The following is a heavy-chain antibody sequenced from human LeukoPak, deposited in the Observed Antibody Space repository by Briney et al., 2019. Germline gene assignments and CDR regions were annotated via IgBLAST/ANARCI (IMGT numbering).Heavy chain of an antibody. CDR1: GYTFTSYD. V-gene: IGHV1-8*01. D-gene: IGHD6-19*01. CDR2: MNPNSGNT. CDR3: ARTVAGTRRLPPTTYYFDY. J-gene: IGHJ4*02. Sequence: ASVKVSCKASGYTFTSYDINWVRQATGQGLEWMGWMNPNSGNTGYAQKFQGRVTMTRNTSISTAYMELSSLRSEDTAVYYCARTVAGTRRLPPTTYYFDYWGQGTLVAVSS.